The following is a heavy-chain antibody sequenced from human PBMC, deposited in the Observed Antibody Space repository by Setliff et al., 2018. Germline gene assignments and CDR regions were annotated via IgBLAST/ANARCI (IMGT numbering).Heavy chain of an antibody. Sequence: SETLSLTCTVSGYSISSGYYWGWIRQPPGKGLEWIGSIYHTGNTYYNPSLKSRVTISVDTSKNQFSLKLSSVTAADTAVYYCARDPYNWNYGDAFDIWGQGTMVTVSS. D-gene: IGHD1-7*01. V-gene: IGHV4-38-2*02. CDR3: ARDPYNWNYGDAFDI. CDR2: IYHTGNT. CDR1: GYSISSGYY. J-gene: IGHJ3*02.